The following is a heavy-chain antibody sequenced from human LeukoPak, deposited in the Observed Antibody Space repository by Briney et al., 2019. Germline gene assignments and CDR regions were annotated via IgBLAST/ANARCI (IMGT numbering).Heavy chain of an antibody. Sequence: GGSLRLSCAASGFTFSSYEMNWVRQAPGKGLEWASYISTTGSPIYYADSVKGRFTISRDNARNPLYLQMDSLRAEDTAVYYCATFNVYWGQGTLVTVSS. CDR3: ATFNVY. CDR2: ISTTGSPI. J-gene: IGHJ4*02. CDR1: GFTFSSYE. V-gene: IGHV3-48*03.